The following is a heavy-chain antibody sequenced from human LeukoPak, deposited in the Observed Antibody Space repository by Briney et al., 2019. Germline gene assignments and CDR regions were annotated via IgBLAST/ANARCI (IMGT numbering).Heavy chain of an antibody. Sequence: PGGSLRLSCAASGFTFSSYWMTWVRQAPGKGLEWVGNIKEDGREKYYVDSVKGRFTISRDNAKNSLYLQMNSLRAEDTAVYYCARQDCGGDCPRRAFIYFYYYMDVWGKGTTVTISS. J-gene: IGHJ6*03. CDR1: GFTFSSYW. CDR3: ARQDCGGDCPRRAFIYFYYYMDV. V-gene: IGHV3-7*01. D-gene: IGHD2-21*02. CDR2: IKEDGREK.